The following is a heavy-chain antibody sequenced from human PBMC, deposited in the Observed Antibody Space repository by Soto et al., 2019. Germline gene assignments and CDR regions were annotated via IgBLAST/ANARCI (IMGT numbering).Heavy chain of an antibody. J-gene: IGHJ6*02. V-gene: IGHV3-33*01. Sequence: GGSLRLSCAASGFTFSSYGMHWVRQAPGKGLEWVAVIWYDGSNKYYADSVKGRFTISRDNSKNTLYLQMNSLRAEDTAVYYCARDNEDTAMVFGVMDVWGQGTTVTVSS. CDR2: IWYDGSNK. CDR3: ARDNEDTAMVFGVMDV. CDR1: GFTFSSYG. D-gene: IGHD5-18*01.